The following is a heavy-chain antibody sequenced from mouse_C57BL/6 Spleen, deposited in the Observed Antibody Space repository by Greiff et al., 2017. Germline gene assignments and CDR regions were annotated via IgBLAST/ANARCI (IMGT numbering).Heavy chain of an antibody. CDR3: ATRWDDWFAY. CDR2: INPNNGGT. V-gene: IGHV1-26*01. J-gene: IGHJ3*01. CDR1: GYTFTDYY. D-gene: IGHD4-1*01. Sequence: EVQLQQSGPELVKPGASVKISCKASGYTFTDYYMNWVKQSHGKSLEWIGDINPNNGGTSYNQKFKGKATLTVDKSSSTAYMELRSLTSEDSAVYYCATRWDDWFAYWGQGTLVTVSA.